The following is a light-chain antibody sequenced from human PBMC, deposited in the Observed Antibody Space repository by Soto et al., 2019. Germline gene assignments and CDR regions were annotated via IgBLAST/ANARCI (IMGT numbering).Light chain of an antibody. J-gene: IGKJ3*01. CDR2: AAS. V-gene: IGKV1-39*01. CDR1: QSISSY. Sequence: DIQMTQSPSSLSASVGDRVTITCRASQSISSYLNWYQQKPGKAPKLLFYAASSLQSGVPSRFSGSGSGTDFTLTISSLQPEDFATYYCQQSSGTFGPGTKVDIK. CDR3: QQSSGT.